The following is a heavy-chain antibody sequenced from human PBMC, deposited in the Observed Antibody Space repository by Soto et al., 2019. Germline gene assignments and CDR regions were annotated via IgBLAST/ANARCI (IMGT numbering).Heavy chain of an antibody. V-gene: IGHV5-51*01. CDR2: VYPGNSDT. CDR1: GYSFTTNW. CDR3: ARQIGDFGYELRH. Sequence: EMQLVQSGAEMKKPGESLKISCKASGYSFTTNWIGWVRQRPGKGLEWMAIVYPGNSDTRYNPSFQGHVTISADKSINTAYLQWSSLKASDTAMYYCARQIGDFGYELRHWGQGTLVTVSS. J-gene: IGHJ4*02. D-gene: IGHD3-3*01.